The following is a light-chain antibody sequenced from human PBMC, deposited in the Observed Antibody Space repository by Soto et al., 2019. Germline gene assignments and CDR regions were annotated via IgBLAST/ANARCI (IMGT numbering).Light chain of an antibody. CDR3: AAWDDSLNEV. V-gene: IGLV1-44*01. CDR1: SSNIGSNT. CDR2: SNN. Sequence: QAVVTQPPSASGTPGQRVTISFSGSSSNIGSNTVNWYQQLPGTAPKLLIYSNNQRPSGVPDPFSGSKSGTSASLAISGLQSEDEADYYCAAWDDSLNEVFGTVTKLTVL. J-gene: IGLJ1*01.